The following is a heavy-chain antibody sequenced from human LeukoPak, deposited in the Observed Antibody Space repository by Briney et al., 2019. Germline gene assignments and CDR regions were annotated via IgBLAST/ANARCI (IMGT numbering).Heavy chain of an antibody. CDR2: ISYSGVVK. J-gene: IGHJ4*02. V-gene: IGHV3-33*08. CDR1: GYTFSDYG. D-gene: IGHD6-6*01. Sequence: GGSLRLSCTASGYTFSDYGMHWVRQAPGKGLEWLSVISYSGVVKFYADSVKGRFTISRDNAKNSLYLQMNSLRAEDTAVYYCARDLGNPSIAARPGAFDYWGQGTLVTVSS. CDR3: ARDLGNPSIAARPGAFDY.